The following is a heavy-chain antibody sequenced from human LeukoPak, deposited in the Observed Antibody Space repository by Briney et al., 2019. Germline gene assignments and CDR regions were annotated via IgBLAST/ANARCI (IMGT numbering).Heavy chain of an antibody. J-gene: IGHJ1*01. CDR2: IYHSGST. CDR3: ARGGAARLHFQN. D-gene: IGHD6-6*01. CDR1: GGSISTYY. V-gene: IGHV4-59*01. Sequence: KPSETLSLTCTVSGGSISTYYWNWIRQPPGKGLEWVGYIYHSGSTNYNPSLQSRVTISVDTSKNQFSLNLNSVTAADTAVYYCARGGAARLHFQNWGQGTLDTVSS.